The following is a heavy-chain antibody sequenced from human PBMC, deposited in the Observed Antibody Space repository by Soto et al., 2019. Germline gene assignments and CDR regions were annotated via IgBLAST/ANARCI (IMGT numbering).Heavy chain of an antibody. Sequence: EVQLVESGGGLVQPGGSLKLSCAASGFTFSGSAMHWVRQASGKGLEWVGRIRSKANSYATAYAASVKGRFTISRDDSKDTGYPPKDSLKNEDTAVDYCTRPGGYGDYDFEFWGQGTLVTVSS. J-gene: IGHJ4*02. D-gene: IGHD4-17*01. CDR2: IRSKANSYAT. CDR3: TRPGGYGDYDFEF. V-gene: IGHV3-73*01. CDR1: GFTFSGSA.